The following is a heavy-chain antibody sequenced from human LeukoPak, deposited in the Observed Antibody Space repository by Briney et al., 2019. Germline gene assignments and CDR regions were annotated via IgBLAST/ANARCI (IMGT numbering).Heavy chain of an antibody. D-gene: IGHD5-18*01. Sequence: GGSLRLSCAASGFTFSSYAIHWVRQAPGKGLEWVAVISYDGSNKYYADSVKGRFTISRDNSKNTLYLQMNSLRAEDTAVYYCARDRYSYGDLDYRGQGTLVTVSS. CDR1: GFTFSSYA. J-gene: IGHJ4*02. CDR2: ISYDGSNK. V-gene: IGHV3-30-3*01. CDR3: ARDRYSYGDLDY.